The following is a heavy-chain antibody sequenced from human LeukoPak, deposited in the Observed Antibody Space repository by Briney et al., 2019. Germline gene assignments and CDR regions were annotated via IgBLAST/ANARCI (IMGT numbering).Heavy chain of an antibody. D-gene: IGHD3-10*01. V-gene: IGHV4-34*01. CDR1: GGSFSGYY. CDR3: ARTAHYYGLGMYDY. Sequence: SETLSLTCAVYGGSFSGYYWSWIRQPPGKGLEWIGEMNHSINTNYNPSLKSRVTISVDTSKNQFSLKLSSVTAADTAVYYCARTAHYYGLGMYDYWGQGTLVSVST. J-gene: IGHJ4*02. CDR2: MNHSINT.